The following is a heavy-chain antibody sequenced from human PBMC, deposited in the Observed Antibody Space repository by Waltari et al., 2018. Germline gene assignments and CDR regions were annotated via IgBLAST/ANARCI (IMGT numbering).Heavy chain of an antibody. CDR2: INPNSGGT. CDR3: ARTTRGEPAARLNY. CDR1: GYTFTGYY. D-gene: IGHD2-2*01. Sequence: QVQLVQSGAEVKKPGASVKVSCKASGYTFTGYYMHWVRQAPGRGLEWMGRINPNSGGTNYAQKCQGRVTMTSDTSISTAYMELSRLRSDDTAVYYCARTTRGEPAARLNYWGQGTLVTVSS. J-gene: IGHJ4*02. V-gene: IGHV1-2*06.